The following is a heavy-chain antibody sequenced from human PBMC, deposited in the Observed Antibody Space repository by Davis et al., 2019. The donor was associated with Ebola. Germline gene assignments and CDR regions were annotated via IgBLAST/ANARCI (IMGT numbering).Heavy chain of an antibody. D-gene: IGHD1-26*01. CDR1: GGSFSGYF. J-gene: IGHJ6*02. V-gene: IGHV4-34*01. CDR3: TRGRGSQYGMDV. Sequence: MPSETLSLTCAVYGGSFSGYFWTWVRQPPGRGLEWIGDINEGGGDNYKPSLKSRVTISVDTSKNQFSLKLGAVTAADTAVYFCTRGRGSQYGMDVWGQGTTVTVSS. CDR2: INEGGGD.